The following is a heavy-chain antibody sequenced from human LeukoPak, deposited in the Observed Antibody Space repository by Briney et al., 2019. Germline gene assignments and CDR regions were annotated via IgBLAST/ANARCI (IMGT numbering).Heavy chain of an antibody. Sequence: SETLSLTCTVSGGSISSYYWGWIRQPAGKGLEWIGRIYTSGSTYYNPSLKSRVTISVDTSKNQFSLKLSSVTAADTAVYYCACGSGSYYFGYWGQGTLVTVSS. V-gene: IGHV4-4*07. D-gene: IGHD3-10*01. CDR1: GGSISSYY. J-gene: IGHJ4*02. CDR2: IYTSGST. CDR3: ACGSGSYYFGY.